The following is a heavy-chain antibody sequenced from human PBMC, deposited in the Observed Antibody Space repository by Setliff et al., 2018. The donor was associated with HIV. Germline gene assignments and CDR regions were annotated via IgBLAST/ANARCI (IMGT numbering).Heavy chain of an antibody. Sequence: PGGSLRLSCAASGFTFSGYTMVWVRQAPGKGLEWVSSISSSGNFIYYEDSVKGRFTISRDNANNLVYLQMNSLRVEDTAVYYCARDSSSWYEFYFDCWGQGTLVTVSS. CDR2: ISSSGNFI. V-gene: IGHV3-21*06. CDR3: ARDSSSWYEFYFDC. D-gene: IGHD6-13*01. J-gene: IGHJ4*02. CDR1: GFTFSGYT.